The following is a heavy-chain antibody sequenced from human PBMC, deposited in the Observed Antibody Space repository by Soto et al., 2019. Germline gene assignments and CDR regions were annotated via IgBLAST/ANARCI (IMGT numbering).Heavy chain of an antibody. D-gene: IGHD3-10*01. J-gene: IGHJ6*02. CDR1: GYTFTNYA. CDR3: ARGEVSMVRGVRIYYYGMDV. CDR2: INAGNGNT. V-gene: IGHV1-3*01. Sequence: ASVKVSCKASGYTFTNYAMHWVRQAPGQRLEWMGWINAGNGNTKYSQKFQGRVTITRDTSASTAYMELSSLRSEDTAVYYCARGEVSMVRGVRIYYYGMDVWGQGTTVTVSS.